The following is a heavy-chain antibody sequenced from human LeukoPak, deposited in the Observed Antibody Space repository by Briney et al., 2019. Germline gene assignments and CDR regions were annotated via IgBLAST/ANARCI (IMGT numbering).Heavy chain of an antibody. J-gene: IGHJ5*02. Sequence: PSETLSLTCTVSGGSISNYYWFWIRQPPGKGLEWIGYFYYTGNTNYNPSLKSRVTISVDTSKNQFSLRLGSVTAADTAVYYCARGSVALGEVDPWGQGTLVTVSS. CDR2: FYYTGNT. CDR1: GGSISNYY. V-gene: IGHV4-59*01. CDR3: ARGSVALGEVDP. D-gene: IGHD3-10*01.